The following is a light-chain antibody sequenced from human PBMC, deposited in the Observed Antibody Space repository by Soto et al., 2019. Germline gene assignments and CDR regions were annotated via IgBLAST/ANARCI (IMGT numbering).Light chain of an antibody. CDR2: HTS. J-gene: IGKJ4*01. CDR1: QSISGN. Sequence: EIVMTQSPATLSVSPEESATLSCRASQSISGNLAWYQQKPGLAPRLLIYHTSTRATGVPARFSGSGSGTEFSLTISSLQSEDSAVYYCQRYDNWPLTFGGGTKVEIK. CDR3: QRYDNWPLT. V-gene: IGKV3-15*01.